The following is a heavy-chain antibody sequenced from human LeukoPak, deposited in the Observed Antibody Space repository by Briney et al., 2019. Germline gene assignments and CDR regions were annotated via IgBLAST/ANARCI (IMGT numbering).Heavy chain of an antibody. J-gene: IGHJ4*02. Sequence: PGGSLRLSCAASGFTFSSHWLHWVRQAPGKGLVWVSRINSDGSTTSYADSVKGRFTISRDNSKNTLYLQMNSLRAEDTAVYYCARSLNWNYGPFDYWGQGTLVTVSS. V-gene: IGHV3-74*01. D-gene: IGHD1-7*01. CDR2: INSDGSTT. CDR3: ARSLNWNYGPFDY. CDR1: GFTFSSHW.